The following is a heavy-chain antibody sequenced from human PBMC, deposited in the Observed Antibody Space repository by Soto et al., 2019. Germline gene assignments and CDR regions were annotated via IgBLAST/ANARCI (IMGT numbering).Heavy chain of an antibody. Sequence: QVQLVQSGAEVKKPGSSVKVSCKASGGTFSSYTISWVRQAPGQGLEWMGRIIPILGIANYAQKFQGRVTITAEKSTSTAYMELSSLRSEDTAVYYCASDIAESSASYYWGQRTLVTVSS. D-gene: IGHD6-13*01. CDR1: GGTFSSYT. V-gene: IGHV1-69*02. J-gene: IGHJ4*02. CDR2: IIPILGIA. CDR3: ASDIAESSASYY.